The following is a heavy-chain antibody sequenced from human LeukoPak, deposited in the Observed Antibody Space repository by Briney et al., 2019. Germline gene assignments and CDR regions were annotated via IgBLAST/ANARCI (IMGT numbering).Heavy chain of an antibody. D-gene: IGHD3-10*01. CDR3: ASEIFGSGSYPDF. CDR2: IRHDGSHK. CDR1: GFAFNTYA. V-gene: IGHV3-30*02. J-gene: IGHJ4*02. Sequence: GGSMRLSCAAAGFAFNTYAMHWVRQPPGQGLEWVAFIRHDGSHKIYSNSVRGQLTISRDNSKNSVSLQMNNLRPEDTAVYYCASEIFGSGSYPDFWGQGTLLTVSS.